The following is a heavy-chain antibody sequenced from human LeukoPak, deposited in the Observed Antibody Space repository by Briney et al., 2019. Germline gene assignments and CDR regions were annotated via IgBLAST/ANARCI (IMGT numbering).Heavy chain of an antibody. CDR1: RLTFSSYA. CDR2: ISGDGGST. Sequence: GGSLRLSCAASRLTFSSYAMNWVRQAPGKGLEWVSLISGDGGSTYYADSMKGRFTISRDNSKNSLYLQMNSLRTEDTALYYCARDSQEFFQHWGQGTLVTVSS. V-gene: IGHV3-43*02. J-gene: IGHJ1*01. CDR3: ARDSQEFFQH.